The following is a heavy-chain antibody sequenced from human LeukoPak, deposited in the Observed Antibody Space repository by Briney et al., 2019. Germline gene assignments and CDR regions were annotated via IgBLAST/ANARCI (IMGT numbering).Heavy chain of an antibody. V-gene: IGHV3-21*01. CDR3: ARRGQYCSSTSCYAPDF. CDR1: GFTFNSYN. Sequence: GGSLRLSCVASGFTFNSYNMNRVRQAPGKGLEWVSSISNSSSYIYYADSVKGRFTISRDNAKNSLYLQMNSLRAEDTDVYYCARRGQYCSSTSCYAPDFWGQGTLVTVSS. CDR2: ISNSSSYI. D-gene: IGHD2-2*01. J-gene: IGHJ4*02.